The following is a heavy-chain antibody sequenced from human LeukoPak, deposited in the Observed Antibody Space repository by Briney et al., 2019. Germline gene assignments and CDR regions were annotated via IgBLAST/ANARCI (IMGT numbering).Heavy chain of an antibody. V-gene: IGHV3-9*01. CDR3: GKDIASGAVAGTYCLDY. CDR1: GFTFDDYA. J-gene: IGHJ4*02. CDR2: ISWNSGSI. Sequence: GESLRLSCAASGFTFDDYAMHWVRQAPGKGLEWVSGISWNSGSIGYADSVKGQFTISRDNAKNSLYLQMNSLRAEDTAVYYCGKDIASGAVAGTYCLDYWGQGTLVTVSS. D-gene: IGHD6-19*01.